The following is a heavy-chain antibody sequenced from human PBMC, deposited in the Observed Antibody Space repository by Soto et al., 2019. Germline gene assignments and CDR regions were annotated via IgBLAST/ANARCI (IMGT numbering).Heavy chain of an antibody. CDR2: INPTGEIT. CDR3: ARAFDY. CDR1: GFTFTSYA. Sequence: EVQLLESGGGLVQPGGSLRLSCLASGFTFTSYAMNWVRQTPGKGLEWVSTINPTGEITYYADSVKGRFTISRDNAKNSLYLQMSSLRDEDTAVYYCARAFDYWGQGTLVTVSS. J-gene: IGHJ4*02. V-gene: IGHV3-23*01.